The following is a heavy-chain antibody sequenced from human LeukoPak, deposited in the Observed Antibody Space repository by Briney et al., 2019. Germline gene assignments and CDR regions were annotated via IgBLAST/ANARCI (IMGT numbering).Heavy chain of an antibody. Sequence: GGTLRLSCAASGLTFSSYGMSWVRQAPGKGLEWVSAISGSGGSTYYADSVKGRFTISRDNSKNTLYLQMNSLRAEDTAVYYCAKENYVWGSYRYLNYFDYWGQGTLVTVSS. D-gene: IGHD3-16*02. CDR1: GLTFSSYG. J-gene: IGHJ4*02. CDR2: ISGSGGST. V-gene: IGHV3-23*01. CDR3: AKENYVWGSYRYLNYFDY.